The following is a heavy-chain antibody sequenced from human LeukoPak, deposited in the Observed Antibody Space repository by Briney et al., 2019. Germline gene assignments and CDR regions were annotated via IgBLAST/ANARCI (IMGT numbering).Heavy chain of an antibody. V-gene: IGHV3-74*01. Sequence: GGSLRLSCAASGFTFSSYWMHWVRQAPGKGLVWVSRINSDGSSTSYADSVKGRFTISRDNAKNTLYLQMNSLRAEDTAVYYCARAGVSYLEGYFDYWGQGTLVTVSS. D-gene: IGHD1-26*01. CDR3: ARAGVSYLEGYFDY. CDR2: INSDGSST. J-gene: IGHJ4*02. CDR1: GFTFSSYW.